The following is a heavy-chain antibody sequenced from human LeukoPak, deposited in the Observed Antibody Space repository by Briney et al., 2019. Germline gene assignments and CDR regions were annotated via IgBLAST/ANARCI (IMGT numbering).Heavy chain of an antibody. V-gene: IGHV3-30*02. CDR1: GFTFSSYG. D-gene: IGHD2-2*01. Sequence: GGSLRLSCAASGFTFSSYGMHWVRQAPGKGLEWVTFIRYDGSNKYYADSVKGRFTISRDNSKNTLYLQMNSLRAEDTAVYYCVQLGGSCSSTSCSLPPWFDPWGQGTLVTVSS. CDR2: IRYDGSNK. J-gene: IGHJ5*02. CDR3: VQLGGSCSSTSCSLPPWFDP.